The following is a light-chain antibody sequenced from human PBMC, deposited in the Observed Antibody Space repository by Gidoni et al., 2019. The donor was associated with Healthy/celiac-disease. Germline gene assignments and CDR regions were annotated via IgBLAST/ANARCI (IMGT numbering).Light chain of an antibody. CDR1: QSVSSSY. J-gene: IGKJ1*01. V-gene: IGKV3-20*01. CDR3: QQYGSSPWT. Sequence: EIVFTQSPGTLYLSPGERATLSCRASQSVSSSYLAWYQQKPGQAPRLLIYGASSRATGIPDRFRGSGSGTDFTLTISRLEPEDFAVYYCQQYGSSPWTFGQGTKVEIK. CDR2: GAS.